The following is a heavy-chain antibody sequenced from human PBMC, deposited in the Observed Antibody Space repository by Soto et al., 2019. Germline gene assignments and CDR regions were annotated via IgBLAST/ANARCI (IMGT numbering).Heavy chain of an antibody. CDR2: IYSGGST. CDR3: ARAYGTGTSGWFDP. J-gene: IGHJ5*02. V-gene: IGHV3-66*01. D-gene: IGHD1-1*01. CDR1: GFTVSSNY. Sequence: GGSLRLSCAASGFTVSSNYMSWVRQAPGKGLEWVSVIYSGGSTYYADSVKGRFTISRDNSKNTLYLQMNSLRAEDTAVYYCARAYGTGTSGWFDPWGQGTLVTVSS.